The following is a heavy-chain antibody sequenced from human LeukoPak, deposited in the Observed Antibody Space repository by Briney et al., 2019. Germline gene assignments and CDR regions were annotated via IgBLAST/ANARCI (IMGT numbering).Heavy chain of an antibody. V-gene: IGHV4-34*01. CDR2: INHSGST. Sequence: SETLSLTCAVYGGSFSGYYWSWIRQPPGKGLEWIGEINHSGSTNYNPSLKSRVTISVDTSKNQFSLKLSSVTAADTAVYYCARGTGDYWGQGTLVTVSS. J-gene: IGHJ4*02. CDR3: ARGTGDY. CDR1: GGSFSGYY.